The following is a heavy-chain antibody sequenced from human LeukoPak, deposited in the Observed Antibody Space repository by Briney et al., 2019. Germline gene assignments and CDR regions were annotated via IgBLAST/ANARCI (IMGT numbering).Heavy chain of an antibody. CDR2: ISAYNGNT. Sequence: ASVKVSCKASGGTFSSYAISWVRQAPGQGLEWMGWISAYNGNTNYAQKLQGRVTMTTDTSTSTAYMELRSLRSDDTAVYYCARGGPSGYSSSWYCDYWGQGTLVTVSS. CDR3: ARGGPSGYSSSWYCDY. D-gene: IGHD6-13*01. CDR1: GGTFSSYA. J-gene: IGHJ4*02. V-gene: IGHV1-18*01.